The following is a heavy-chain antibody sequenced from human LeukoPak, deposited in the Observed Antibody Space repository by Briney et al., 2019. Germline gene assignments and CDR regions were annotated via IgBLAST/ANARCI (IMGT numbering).Heavy chain of an antibody. D-gene: IGHD3-10*01. CDR1: GGSISSGSYY. V-gene: IGHV4-61*02. Sequence: PSETLSLTCTVSGGSISSGSYYWSWIRQPAGKGLEWIGRIYTSGSTNYNPSLKSRVTISVDTSKNQFSLKLSSVTAADTAVYYCARSQPRFGTYGLYYYYMDVWGKGTTVTVSS. J-gene: IGHJ6*03. CDR3: ARSQPRFGTYGLYYYYMDV. CDR2: IYTSGST.